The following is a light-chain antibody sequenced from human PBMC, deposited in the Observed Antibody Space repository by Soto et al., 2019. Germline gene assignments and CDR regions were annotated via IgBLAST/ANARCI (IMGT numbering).Light chain of an antibody. CDR1: QSVNSD. V-gene: IGKV3-15*01. CDR3: QQYNNWPPFT. J-gene: IGKJ2*01. Sequence: EVMMTQSPASLSVSPGVRATLSCRTSQSVNSDLAWYQHKPGQAPRLLIYGASTRATGIPARFSGSGSGTEFTLTISSLQSEDFAVYYCQQYNNWPPFTFGQGTKLDIK. CDR2: GAS.